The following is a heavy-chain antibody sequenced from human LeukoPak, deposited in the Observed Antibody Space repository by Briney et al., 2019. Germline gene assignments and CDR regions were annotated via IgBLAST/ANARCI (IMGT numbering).Heavy chain of an antibody. Sequence: PGGSLRLSCAASGFTFSSYEMNWVRQAPGKGLEWVSYISSSGSTIYYADSVKGRFTISRDNANNSLYLQMNSLRAEDTAVYFCARVGAYSSSWYGYWGRGTLVTVSS. CDR1: GFTFSSYE. V-gene: IGHV3-48*03. J-gene: IGHJ4*02. CDR2: ISSSGSTI. D-gene: IGHD6-13*01. CDR3: ARVGAYSSSWYGY.